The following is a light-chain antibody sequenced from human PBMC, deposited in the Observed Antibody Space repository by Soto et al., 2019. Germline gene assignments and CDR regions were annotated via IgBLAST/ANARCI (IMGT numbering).Light chain of an antibody. CDR1: SSDVGSYNL. V-gene: IGLV2-23*02. CDR3: CSYAGSNNLRV. CDR2: EVS. J-gene: IGLJ3*02. Sequence: QSALTQPASVSGSPGQSITISCIGTSSDVGSYNLVSWYQQHPGKAPKVLIYEVSERPSGVSNRFSGSKSGNTASLTISGLQAEDEAEYYCCSYAGSNNLRVFGGGTKLTVL.